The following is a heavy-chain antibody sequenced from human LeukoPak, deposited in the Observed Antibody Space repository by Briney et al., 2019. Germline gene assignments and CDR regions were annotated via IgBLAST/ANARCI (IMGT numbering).Heavy chain of an antibody. V-gene: IGHV1-8*01. CDR3: AREQPDYYYYYGMDV. CDR1: GYTFTSYD. D-gene: IGHD6-13*01. CDR2: MNPNSGNT. Sequence: GASVKVSCKASGYTFTSYDINWVRQATGQGLEWMGWMNPNSGNTGYAQKFQGRVTITRNTSISTAYMELSSLRSKDTAVYYCAREQPDYYYYYGMDVWGQGTTVTVSS. J-gene: IGHJ6*02.